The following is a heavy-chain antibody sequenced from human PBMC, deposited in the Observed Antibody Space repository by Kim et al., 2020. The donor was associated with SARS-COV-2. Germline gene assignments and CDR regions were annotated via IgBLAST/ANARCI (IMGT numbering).Heavy chain of an antibody. CDR3: SRAAAGTGHDAFDI. CDR1: GFTFGDYA. V-gene: IGHV3-49*04. Sequence: GGSPRLSCTASGFTFGDYAMSWVRQAPGKGLEWVGFIRSKAYGGTTEYAASVKGRFTISRDDSKSIAYLQMNSLKTEDTAVYYCSRAAAGTGHDAFDIWGQGTMVTVSS. CDR2: IRSKAYGGTT. D-gene: IGHD6-13*01. J-gene: IGHJ3*02.